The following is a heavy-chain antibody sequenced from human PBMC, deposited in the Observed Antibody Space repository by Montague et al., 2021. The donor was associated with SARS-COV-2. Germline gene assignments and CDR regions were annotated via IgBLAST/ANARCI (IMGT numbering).Heavy chain of an antibody. CDR2: INHSGST. V-gene: IGHV4-34*01. CDR1: GGSFSGYY. J-gene: IGHJ6*03. CDR3: ARGVRQLGVRYYYYYIDV. Sequence: SETLSLTCAVYGGSFSGYYWSWIRQPPGKGLEWIGEINHSGSTNYNSSLKSRVTISMATSKNQFSLKLSSVTAADTAVYYCARGVRQLGVRYYYYYIDVWGKGTPVTVSS. D-gene: IGHD6-6*01.